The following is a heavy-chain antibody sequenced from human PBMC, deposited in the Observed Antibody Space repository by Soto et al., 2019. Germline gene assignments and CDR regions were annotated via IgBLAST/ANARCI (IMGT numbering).Heavy chain of an antibody. CDR3: AKGTGLVYSNYWSFDY. V-gene: IGHV3-23*01. CDR2: ISGSGGST. D-gene: IGHD4-4*01. J-gene: IGHJ4*02. Sequence: PGGSLRLSCAASGFTFSSYAMSWVRQAPGKGLEWVSAISGSGGSTYYADSVKGRFTISRDNSKNALYLQMNSLRAEDTAVYYCAKGTGLVYSNYWSFDYWGQGTLVTVSS. CDR1: GFTFSSYA.